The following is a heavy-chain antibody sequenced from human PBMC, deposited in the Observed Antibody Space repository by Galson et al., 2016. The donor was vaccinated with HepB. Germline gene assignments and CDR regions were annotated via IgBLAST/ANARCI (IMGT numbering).Heavy chain of an antibody. V-gene: IGHV1-18*01. CDR3: ARGLTMVQSNWLDP. Sequence: SGAEVKKDGASVQVSCKSSGYTFNSYHIGWVRQAPGRGFEWPGWINCYNAIPKYAEGFQGRVTMTADTSSSTAYMTLRNLSPDDTAVYYCARGLTMVQSNWLDPWGQGTLVTVSS. CDR2: INCYNAIP. CDR1: GYTFNSYH. J-gene: IGHJ5*02. D-gene: IGHD4/OR15-4a*01.